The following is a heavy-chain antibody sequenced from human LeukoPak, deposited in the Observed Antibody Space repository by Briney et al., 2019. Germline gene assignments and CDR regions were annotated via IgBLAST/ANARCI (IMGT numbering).Heavy chain of an antibody. CDR3: ARSVHVKSYCNTISCSGEGMDV. J-gene: IGHJ6*02. D-gene: IGHD2-2*01. CDR1: GYTFNKYG. Sequence: ASVKVSCKASGYTFNKYGVSWVRQAPVQGLEWMGWISVYNGNTDYAQKFQDRVTMTTDTSTSTVYLELRSLRSDDTAVYYCARSVHVKSYCNTISCSGEGMDVWGQGTTVIVSS. V-gene: IGHV1-18*01. CDR2: ISVYNGNT.